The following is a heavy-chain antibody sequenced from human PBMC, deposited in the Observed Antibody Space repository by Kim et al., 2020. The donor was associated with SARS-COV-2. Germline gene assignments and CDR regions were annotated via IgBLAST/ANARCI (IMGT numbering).Heavy chain of an antibody. J-gene: IGHJ4*02. CDR3: AREPIVVVPAATPEPFDY. Sequence: SVKVSCKASGGTFSSYAISWVRQAPGQGLEWMGRIIPILGIANYAQKFQGRVTITADKSTSTAYMELSSLRSEDTAVYYCAREPIVVVPAATPEPFDYWGQGTLVTVSS. V-gene: IGHV1-69*04. CDR1: GGTFSSYA. CDR2: IIPILGIA. D-gene: IGHD2-2*01.